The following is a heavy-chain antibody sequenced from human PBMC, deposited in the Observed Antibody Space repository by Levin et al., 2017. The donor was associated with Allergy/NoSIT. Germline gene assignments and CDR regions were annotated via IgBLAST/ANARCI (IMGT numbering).Heavy chain of an antibody. V-gene: IGHV3-72*01. D-gene: IGHD2-15*01. CDR2: IRNKAESYET. J-gene: IGHJ1*01. CDR1: GFDFNAHE. CDR3: CKASGGAIQD. Sequence: GGSLRLSCTASGFDFNAHEMDWVRQASGKGLEWIGRIRNKAESYETYYAASVKGRFTISRDDSRNSVFLQMDSLKIEDTAVIDCCKASGGAIQDWGQGTLVTVSP.